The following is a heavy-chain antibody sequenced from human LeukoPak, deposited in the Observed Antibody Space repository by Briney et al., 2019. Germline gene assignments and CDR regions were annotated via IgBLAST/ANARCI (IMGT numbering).Heavy chain of an antibody. Sequence: SETLSLTCTVSGGSIRSYYWSWIRQPPGKGLEWIGSIYHSGSTYYNPSLKSRVTISVDTSKNQFSLKLSSVTAADTAVYYCARDFGSIYYFDYWGQGTLVTVSS. CDR2: IYHSGST. D-gene: IGHD3-3*01. CDR1: GGSIRSYY. CDR3: ARDFGSIYYFDY. J-gene: IGHJ4*02. V-gene: IGHV4-38-2*02.